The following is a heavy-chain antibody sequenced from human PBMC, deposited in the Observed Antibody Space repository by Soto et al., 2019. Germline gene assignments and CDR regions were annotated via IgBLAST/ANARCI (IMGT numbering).Heavy chain of an antibody. CDR3: ARGIVVVPAAIPYYFDY. Sequence: SVKVSCKASGGTFSSYAISWVRQAPGQGLEWMGGIIPIFGTANYAQKFQGRVTITADKSTSTAYMELSSLRSEDTAVYYCARGIVVVPAAIPYYFDYWGQGTLVTVSS. J-gene: IGHJ4*02. CDR1: GGTFSSYA. CDR2: IIPIFGTA. V-gene: IGHV1-69*06. D-gene: IGHD2-2*01.